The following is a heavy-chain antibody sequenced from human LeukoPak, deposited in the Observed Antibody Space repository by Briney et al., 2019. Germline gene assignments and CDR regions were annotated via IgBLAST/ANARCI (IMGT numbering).Heavy chain of an antibody. J-gene: IGHJ4*02. V-gene: IGHV4-59*08. CDR2: IYYSGST. CDR3: ARHTSMAHFDY. Sequence: KSSETLSLTCNVSGDSISSYYWSWIRQPPGKGLEWIGYIYYSGSTNYNPSLKRRVTISVDTSKNQFSLRLSSVTAADTAVYYCARHTSMAHFDYWGQGTLVTVSS. D-gene: IGHD1-1*01. CDR1: GDSISSYY.